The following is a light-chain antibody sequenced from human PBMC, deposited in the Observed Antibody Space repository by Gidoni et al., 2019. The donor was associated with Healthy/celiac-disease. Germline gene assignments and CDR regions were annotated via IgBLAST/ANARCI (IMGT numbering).Light chain of an antibody. CDR2: GKN. V-gene: IGLV3-19*01. J-gene: IGLJ1*01. Sequence: SSELTQDPAVSVALGQTVTITCQGDSLRSYYAIWYQQKPGQAPVLVIYGKNNRPSGIPDRFSGSSSGNTASLTITGAQAEDEADYYCNSRDSSGNRVFGTGTKVTVL. CDR3: NSRDSSGNRV. CDR1: SLRSYY.